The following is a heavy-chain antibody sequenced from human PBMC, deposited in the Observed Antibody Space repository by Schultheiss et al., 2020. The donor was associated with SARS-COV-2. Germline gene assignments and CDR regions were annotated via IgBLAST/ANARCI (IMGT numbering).Heavy chain of an antibody. J-gene: IGHJ6*02. CDR2: INPNSGGT. CDR1: GFTFTSSA. V-gene: IGHV1-2*04. D-gene: IGHD2-21*01. Sequence: ASVKVSCKASGFTFTSSAVQWVRQAPGQGLEWMGWINPNSGGTNYAQKFQGWVTMTRDTSISTAYMELSRLRSDDTAVYYCARDPLLGAGLWDGMDVWGQGTTVTVSS. CDR3: ARDPLLGAGLWDGMDV.